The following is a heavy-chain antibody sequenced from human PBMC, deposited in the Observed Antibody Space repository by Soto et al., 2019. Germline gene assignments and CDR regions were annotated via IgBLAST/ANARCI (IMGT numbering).Heavy chain of an antibody. CDR3: AVALYYYDSSGYYSNWFDP. V-gene: IGHV3-72*01. D-gene: IGHD3-22*01. CDR1: GFTLSDHY. Sequence: PGGSLRLCCEGSGFTLSDHYIDWVRQAPGKGLEWLGRSRDKGQGYNTAYAASVKGRVTTSRDESKNSVYLQMSSLRSEDTAVYYCAVALYYYDSSGYYSNWFDPWGQGTLVTVSS. J-gene: IGHJ5*02. CDR2: SRDKGQGYNT.